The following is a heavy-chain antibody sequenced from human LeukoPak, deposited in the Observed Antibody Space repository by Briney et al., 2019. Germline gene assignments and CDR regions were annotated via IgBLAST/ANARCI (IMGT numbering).Heavy chain of an antibody. D-gene: IGHD3-9*01. Sequence: SETLSFTCTVSGGSISSGGYYWSWIRQHPGKSLEWIGYIYYSGSTYYNPSLKSRVTISVDTSKNQFSLKLSSVTAADTAVYYCASHDSILTLFDYWGQGTLVTVSS. CDR3: ASHDSILTLFDY. J-gene: IGHJ4*02. V-gene: IGHV4-31*03. CDR1: GGSISSGGYY. CDR2: IYYSGST.